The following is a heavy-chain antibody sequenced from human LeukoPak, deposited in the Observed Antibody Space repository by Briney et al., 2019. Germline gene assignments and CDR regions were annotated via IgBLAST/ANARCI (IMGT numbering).Heavy chain of an antibody. V-gene: IGHV3-15*07. Sequence: PGGSLRPSCAVSGLTLSNVWMNWVRQAPGKGLEWVGRIRSRGDGGTTDFAAPVKGRFTISRDDSKNTLYLQMNSLTSEDTAVYYCTQGSGQYFDYWGQGTLVTVSS. D-gene: IGHD2-15*01. CDR1: GLTLSNVW. J-gene: IGHJ4*02. CDR3: TQGSGQYFDY. CDR2: IRSRGDGGTT.